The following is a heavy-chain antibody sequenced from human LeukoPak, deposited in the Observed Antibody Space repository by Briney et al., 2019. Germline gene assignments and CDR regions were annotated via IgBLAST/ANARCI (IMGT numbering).Heavy chain of an antibody. Sequence: SETLSLTCTVSGGSISSSSYYWGWIRQPPGKGLEWIASIYYSGSTYYNPSLKSRVTISVDTSKNQFSLKLSSVTAADTAVYYCARHGDRIAAAGYFDYWGQGTLVTVSS. CDR1: GGSISSSSYY. CDR3: ARHGDRIAAAGYFDY. J-gene: IGHJ4*02. V-gene: IGHV4-39*01. CDR2: IYYSGST. D-gene: IGHD6-13*01.